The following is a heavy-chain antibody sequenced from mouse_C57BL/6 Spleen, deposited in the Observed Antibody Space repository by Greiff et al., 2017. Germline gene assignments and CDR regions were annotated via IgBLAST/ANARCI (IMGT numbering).Heavy chain of an antibody. D-gene: IGHD1-1*01. CDR3: AREPHYGSSLYAMDY. CDR1: GFTFSDYY. V-gene: IGHV5-16*01. J-gene: IGHJ4*01. CDR2: INYDGSST. Sequence: EVKLVESEGGLVQPGSSMKLSCTASGFTFSDYYMAWVRQVPEKGLEWVANINYDGSSTYYLDSLKSRFIISRDNAKNILYLQMSSLKSEDTATYYCAREPHYGSSLYAMDYWGQGTSVTVSS.